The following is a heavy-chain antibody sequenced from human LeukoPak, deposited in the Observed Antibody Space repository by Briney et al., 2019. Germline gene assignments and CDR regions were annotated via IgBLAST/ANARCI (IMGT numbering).Heavy chain of an antibody. J-gene: IGHJ4*02. Sequence: PSETLSLTCAVYGGSFSGYYWSWIRQPPGKGLEWIGEINHSGSTNYNPSLKSRVTISVDTSKNQFSLKLSSVTAADTAVYYCARASVDTYHHGVPQLDYWGQGTLVTVSS. CDR1: GGSFSGYY. V-gene: IGHV4-34*01. CDR3: ARASVDTYHHGVPQLDY. CDR2: INHSGST. D-gene: IGHD5-18*01.